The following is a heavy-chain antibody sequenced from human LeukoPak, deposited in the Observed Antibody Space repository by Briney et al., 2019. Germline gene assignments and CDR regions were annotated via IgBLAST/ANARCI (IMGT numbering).Heavy chain of an antibody. CDR1: GYTFTDYY. Sequence: ASVKVSCKASGYTFTDYYMHWVRQAPGPRLEWMGWINPNSGGTNYAQKFQGRVTMTRDTSISTAYMELSRLRSDDTAVYYCAREGPIVGATHLVDYWGQGTLVTVSS. J-gene: IGHJ4*02. CDR3: AREGPIVGATHLVDY. V-gene: IGHV1-2*02. CDR2: INPNSGGT. D-gene: IGHD1-26*01.